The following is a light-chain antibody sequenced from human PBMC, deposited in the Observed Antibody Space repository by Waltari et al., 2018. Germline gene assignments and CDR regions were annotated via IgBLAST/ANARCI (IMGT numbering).Light chain of an antibody. CDR1: QSVSSN. Sequence: EIVMTQSPATLSVSPGERATLSCRARQSVSSNLAWYQQKPGQAPRLLIHGASTRATGIPAGFSGSGSGTEFTLTISSLQSEDFAVYYCLQYNNWPPYTFGQGTKLEIK. J-gene: IGKJ2*01. CDR3: LQYNNWPPYT. V-gene: IGKV3-15*01. CDR2: GAS.